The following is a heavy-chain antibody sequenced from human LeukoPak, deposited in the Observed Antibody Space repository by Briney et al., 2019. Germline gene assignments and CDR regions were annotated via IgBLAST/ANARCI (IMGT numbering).Heavy chain of an antibody. CDR1: GFTVSSNY. J-gene: IGHJ4*02. V-gene: IGHV3-53*01. Sequence: GGALRLSCAASGFTVSSNYMSWVRQAPGKGLEWVSVIYSGGSTYYADSVKGRFTISRDNSKNTLYLQMNSLRAEDTAVYYCARGSRAVAIDYWGQGTLVTVSS. D-gene: IGHD6-19*01. CDR2: IYSGGST. CDR3: ARGSRAVAIDY.